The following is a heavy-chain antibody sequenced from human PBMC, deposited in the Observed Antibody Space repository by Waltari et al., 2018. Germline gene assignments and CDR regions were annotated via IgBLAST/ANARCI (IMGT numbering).Heavy chain of an antibody. CDR3: ARGRITIGP. V-gene: IGHV3-7*01. D-gene: IGHD3-10*01. J-gene: IGHJ4*02. Sequence: WMSGVRKAQGKGLEWGDNIKQDGSETNYVDAVKGRFNISRDNAKNSVYMQMNSLRAEETAVYDCARGRITIGPWGQGSLVTVSS. CDR1: W. CDR2: IKQDGSET.